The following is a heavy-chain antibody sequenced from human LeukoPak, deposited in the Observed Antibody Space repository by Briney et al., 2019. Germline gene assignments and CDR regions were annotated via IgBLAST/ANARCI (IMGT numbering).Heavy chain of an antibody. CDR2: IYYSGST. CDR3: ARMPIVGATTFDY. V-gene: IGHV4-39*01. Sequence: PSETLSLTCTVSGGSISSSGYYWGWIRQPPGKGLEWIGSIYYSGSTYYNPSLKSRVTVSVDTSKNQFSLKLSSVTAADTAVYYRARMPIVGATTFDYWGQGTLVTVSS. J-gene: IGHJ4*02. CDR1: GGSISSSGYY. D-gene: IGHD1-26*01.